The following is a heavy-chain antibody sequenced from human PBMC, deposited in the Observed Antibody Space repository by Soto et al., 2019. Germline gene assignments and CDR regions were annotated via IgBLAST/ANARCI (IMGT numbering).Heavy chain of an antibody. Sequence: AAVKVSCKASGYTFTSYGISWVRQAPGQGLEWMGWISAYNGNTNYAQKLQGRGTMTTDTSTSTAYMELRSLRSDDTAVYYCAREHYDILTGYYIGGYYYYYGMDVWGQGTTVTVSS. D-gene: IGHD3-9*01. CDR2: ISAYNGNT. V-gene: IGHV1-18*01. CDR3: AREHYDILTGYYIGGYYYYYGMDV. CDR1: GYTFTSYG. J-gene: IGHJ6*02.